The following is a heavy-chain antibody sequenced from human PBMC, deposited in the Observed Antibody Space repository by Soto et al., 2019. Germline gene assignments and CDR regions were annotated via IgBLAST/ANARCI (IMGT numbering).Heavy chain of an antibody. CDR3: ARHGRDGPHYYFDF. CDR1: GYIFTNYW. J-gene: IGHJ4*02. Sequence: GESLKISCKASGYIFTNYWIARVRQMPGKGLEWMGIIYPGDSDTRYSPSFQGQVNISADKSINTAYLQWSSLKASDTAMYYCARHGRDGPHYYFDFWGQGTLVTVSS. CDR2: IYPGDSDT. V-gene: IGHV5-51*01. D-gene: IGHD1-1*01.